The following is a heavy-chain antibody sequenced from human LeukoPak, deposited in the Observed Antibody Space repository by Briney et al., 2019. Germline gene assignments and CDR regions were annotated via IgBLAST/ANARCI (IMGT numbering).Heavy chain of an antibody. J-gene: IGHJ4*02. CDR2: INHSGST. CDR1: GGSFSGYY. Sequence: SETLSLTCAVYGGSFSGYYWSWIRQPPGKGLEWIGEINHSGSTNYNPSLKSRVTISVDTSKNQFSLKLSSVTAADTAVYYCARGRITYYYGSGSRPGYYFDYWGQGTLVTVSS. CDR3: ARGRITYYYGSGSRPGYYFDY. V-gene: IGHV4-34*01. D-gene: IGHD3-10*01.